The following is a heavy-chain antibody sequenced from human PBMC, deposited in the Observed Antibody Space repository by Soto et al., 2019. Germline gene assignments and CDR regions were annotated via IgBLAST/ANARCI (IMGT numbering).Heavy chain of an antibody. V-gene: IGHV4-34*01. CDR1: GGSFSGYY. J-gene: IGHJ1*01. Sequence: QVQLQQWGAGLLKPSETLSLTCAVYGGSFSGYYWSWICQPPGKGLEWIGEINHSGSTNYNPSLKRRVTISVDTSKNQFSLKLSSVTAADTAVYYCAITVVTPREYFQHWGQGTLVTVSS. D-gene: IGHD2-21*02. CDR2: INHSGST. CDR3: AITVVTPREYFQH.